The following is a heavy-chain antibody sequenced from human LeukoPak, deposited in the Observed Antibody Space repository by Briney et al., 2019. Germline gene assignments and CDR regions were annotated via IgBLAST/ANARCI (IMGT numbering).Heavy chain of an antibody. V-gene: IGHV4-59*02. D-gene: IGHD3-22*01. CDR3: ARTNYYDSSGYRYYYYYYYMDV. CDR1: GGSVSSYY. J-gene: IGHJ6*03. Sequence: SETLSLTCNVSGGSVSSYYWSWIRQPPGKGLEWIGYIYYSGSTNYNPSLKSRVTISVDTSKNQFSLKLSSVTAADTAVYYCARTNYYDSSGYRYYYYYYYMDVWGKGTTVTVSS. CDR2: IYYSGST.